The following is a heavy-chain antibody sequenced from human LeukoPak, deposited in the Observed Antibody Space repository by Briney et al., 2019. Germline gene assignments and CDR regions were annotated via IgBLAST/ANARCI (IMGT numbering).Heavy chain of an antibody. CDR3: ARENRGFITRPIDY. J-gene: IGHJ4*02. CDR2: ISSSGSYI. CDR1: AFTFSSYS. V-gene: IGHV3-21*01. D-gene: IGHD3-10*01. Sequence: GGSLRLSCAASAFTFSSYSMNWVRQAPGKGLEWVSSISSSGSYIYYADSVKGRFTISRDNAKNSLYLQMNSLRAEDTAVYYCARENRGFITRPIDYWGQGTLVTVSS.